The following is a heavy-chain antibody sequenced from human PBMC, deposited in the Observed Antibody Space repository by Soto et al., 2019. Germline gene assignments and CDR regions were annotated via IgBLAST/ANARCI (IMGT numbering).Heavy chain of an antibody. CDR2: IIPMFGTA. CDR3: AHFSVGGPARSGAFDI. V-gene: IGHV1-69*01. CDR1: GGTFSNYA. J-gene: IGHJ3*02. Sequence: QVQLVQSGAKVKKPGSSVKVSCKASGGTFSNYAINWVRQAPGQGLEWMGGIIPMFGTANYAQNYQARVTITADESTSTAHMELSSLRSEDTAVYFCAHFSVGGPARSGAFDIWGQGTMVTVSS. D-gene: IGHD2-2*01.